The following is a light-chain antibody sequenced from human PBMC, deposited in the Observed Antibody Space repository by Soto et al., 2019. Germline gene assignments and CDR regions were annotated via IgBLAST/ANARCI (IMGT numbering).Light chain of an antibody. V-gene: IGKV1-33*01. CDR1: QDITNY. Sequence: DIQMTQSPSSLSASVGDRVTITCQTSQDITNYLNWYQQKPGKASKLLIYDASNLETGIPSRFSGSGSVSDVTFAISSLQPEYIATYECQQDDNPPPYTFGQGTKLEIK. CDR2: DAS. J-gene: IGKJ2*01. CDR3: QQDDNPPPYT.